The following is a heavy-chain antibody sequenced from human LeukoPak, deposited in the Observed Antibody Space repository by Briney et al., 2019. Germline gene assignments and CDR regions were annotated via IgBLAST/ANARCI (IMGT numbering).Heavy chain of an antibody. CDR2: IYHSGST. J-gene: IGHJ4*02. V-gene: IGHV4-38-2*01. CDR3: ARQGASPLEWLTQPFDY. CDR1: GYSISSGYY. D-gene: IGHD3-3*01. Sequence: SETLSLTCAVSGYSISSGYYWGWIRQPPGKGLEWIGSIYHSGSTYYNPSLESRVTISVDTSKNQFSLKLSSVTAADTAVYYCARQGASPLEWLTQPFDYWGQGTLVTVSS.